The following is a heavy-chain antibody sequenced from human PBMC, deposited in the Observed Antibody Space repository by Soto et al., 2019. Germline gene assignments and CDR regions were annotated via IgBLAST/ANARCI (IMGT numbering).Heavy chain of an antibody. CDR2: IYYSGST. D-gene: IGHD6-19*01. J-gene: IGHJ4*02. CDR1: GGSISSYY. Sequence: PSETLSLTCPVSGGSISSYYWSWIRQHPGKGLEWIGYIYYSGSTNYNPSLKSRVTISVDTSKNQFSLKLSSVTAADTAVYYCARQVRYIAVAGTGYFDYWGQGTLVTVSS. CDR3: ARQVRYIAVAGTGYFDY. V-gene: IGHV4-59*01.